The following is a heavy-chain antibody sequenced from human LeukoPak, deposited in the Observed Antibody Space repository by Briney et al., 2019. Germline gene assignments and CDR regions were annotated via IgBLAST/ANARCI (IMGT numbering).Heavy chain of an antibody. Sequence: ASVKVSCKASGYSFTGFYLNWVRQAPGEGLEWMGWINPYSGGTNYAQEFQGRVTMTRDTSNTTTYLELNNLTPDDTAVYYCARYPPDDFWGQGTLVTVSS. CDR3: ARYPPDDF. CDR2: INPYSGGT. J-gene: IGHJ4*02. V-gene: IGHV1-2*02. CDR1: GYSFTGFY. D-gene: IGHD1-14*01.